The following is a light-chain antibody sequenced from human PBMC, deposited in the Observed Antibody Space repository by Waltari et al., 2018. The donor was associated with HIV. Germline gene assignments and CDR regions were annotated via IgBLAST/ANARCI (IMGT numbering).Light chain of an antibody. CDR1: QSVSSF. Sequence: EIVLTQSPATLSLSLGARATISCRASQSVSSFLAWFQQKPGQAPRLLISDASTRATGIPARFSGSGSGTDFTLTISSLEPEDFAVYYCQQRSDWPRLTFGGGTKVEIK. V-gene: IGKV3-11*01. J-gene: IGKJ4*01. CDR3: QQRSDWPRLT. CDR2: DAS.